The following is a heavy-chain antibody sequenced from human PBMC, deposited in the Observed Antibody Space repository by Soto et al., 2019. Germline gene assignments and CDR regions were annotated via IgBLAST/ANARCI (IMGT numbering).Heavy chain of an antibody. D-gene: IGHD1-26*01. CDR3: AKDFKVVGY. Sequence: PGGSIRLSCAASGFIFSDYAMTWVRQTPGKGLEWVSAISGSGGSTYYADSVKGRFTISRDNSKNTLYLQMNSLRAEDTAVYYCAKDFKVVGYWGQGTLVTVSS. V-gene: IGHV3-23*01. CDR2: ISGSGGST. CDR1: GFIFSDYA. J-gene: IGHJ4*02.